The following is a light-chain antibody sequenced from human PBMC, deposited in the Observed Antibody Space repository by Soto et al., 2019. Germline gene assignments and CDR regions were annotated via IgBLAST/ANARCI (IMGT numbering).Light chain of an antibody. Sequence: DIQMTQSPSSVSASVGDRVTITCRASQAISTWLAWYQQKPGKAPKLLIYAASNLQTGVPPRFRGSGSETDFTLTISSLQPEDFATYYCQQANSFPRTFGQGTKVEIK. CDR2: AAS. CDR3: QQANSFPRT. V-gene: IGKV1D-12*01. J-gene: IGKJ1*01. CDR1: QAISTW.